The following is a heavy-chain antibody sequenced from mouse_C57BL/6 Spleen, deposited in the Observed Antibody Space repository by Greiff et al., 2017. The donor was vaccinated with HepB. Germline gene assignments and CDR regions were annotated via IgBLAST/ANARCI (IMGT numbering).Heavy chain of an antibody. Sequence: VQLQQPGAELVMPGASVKLSCKASGYTFTSYWMHWVKQRPGQGLEWIGEIDPSDSYTNYNQKFKGKSTLTVDKSSSTAYMQLSSLTSEDSAVYYCAYGSSSLDYWGQGTTLTVSS. CDR1: GYTFTSYW. CDR2: IDPSDSYT. J-gene: IGHJ2*01. CDR3: AYGSSSLDY. V-gene: IGHV1-69*01. D-gene: IGHD1-1*01.